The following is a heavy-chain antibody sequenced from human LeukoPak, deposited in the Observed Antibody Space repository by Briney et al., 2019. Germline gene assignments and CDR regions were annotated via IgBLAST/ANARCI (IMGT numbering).Heavy chain of an antibody. CDR2: IIPIFGTA. V-gene: IGHV1-69*05. CDR3: AGLGYSGYGPRSRFDN. J-gene: IGHJ4*02. CDR1: GGTFSSYA. D-gene: IGHD5-12*01. Sequence: SVKVSCKASGGTFSSYAISWVRQAPGQGLEWMGGIIPIFGTANYAQKFQGRVTITKDESTSTAYMELSSLRSEDTAVYYCAGLGYSGYGPRSRFDNWGQGTLITVST.